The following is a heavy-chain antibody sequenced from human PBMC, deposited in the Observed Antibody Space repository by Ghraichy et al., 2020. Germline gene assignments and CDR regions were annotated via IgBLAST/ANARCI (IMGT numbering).Heavy chain of an antibody. V-gene: IGHV3-23*01. D-gene: IGHD6-13*01. CDR2: IRSSGDGT. J-gene: IGHJ3*02. CDR1: GFTFGSYA. CDR3: AKEQAAVGLPAHDI. Sequence: GESLNISCAASGFTFGSYAMSWVRQSPGKGLEWVSGIRSSGDGTYYADSVKGRFTISRDNSRNTVHLQMNSLRAEDTAIYYCAKEQAAVGLPAHDIWGQGTMVTVS.